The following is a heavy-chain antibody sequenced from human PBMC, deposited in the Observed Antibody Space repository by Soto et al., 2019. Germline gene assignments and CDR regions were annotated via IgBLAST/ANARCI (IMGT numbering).Heavy chain of an antibody. V-gene: IGHV1-18*01. CDR3: ARDIAFDIDY. CDR2: IYSKAGKM. D-gene: IGHD2-15*01. Sequence: QVHLLQSGAEVQKPGASVKVSCKTSGYTFNDFGITWVRQAPGLGLEWLGWIYSKAGKMNFAPKFQNRVIMTTDTSTSTAFMELTSLTFDDSATYFCARDIAFDIDYWGQGTLVTVS. CDR1: GYTFNDFG. J-gene: IGHJ4*02.